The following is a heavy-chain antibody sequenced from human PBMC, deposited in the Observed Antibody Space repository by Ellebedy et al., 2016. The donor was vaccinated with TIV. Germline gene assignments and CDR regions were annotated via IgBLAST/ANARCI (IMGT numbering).Heavy chain of an antibody. CDR3: ARGTDWFDP. Sequence: SETLSLXCSVSGFSISSGYYWAWIRPSPGRGPEWITTIYQTESTYYNPSLKSRLSVSVDMSKNQFSLHLRSVTAADSAVYYCARGTDWFDPWGTGIMVTVSS. J-gene: IGHJ5*02. V-gene: IGHV4-38-2*02. CDR1: GFSISSGYY. CDR2: IYQTEST.